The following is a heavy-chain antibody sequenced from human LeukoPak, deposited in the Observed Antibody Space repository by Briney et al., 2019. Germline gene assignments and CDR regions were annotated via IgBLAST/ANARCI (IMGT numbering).Heavy chain of an antibody. D-gene: IGHD3-10*02. V-gene: IGHV3-23*01. CDR2: ISGSGGST. J-gene: IGHJ4*02. Sequence: GGSLRLSCAASGFTFSSYAMSWVRQAPGKGLEWVSAISGSGGSTYYADSVKGRFTISRDNSKNTLYLRMNSLRAEDTAVYYCAKARPHYVREPLDYWGQGTLVTVSS. CDR1: GFTFSSYA. CDR3: AKARPHYVREPLDY.